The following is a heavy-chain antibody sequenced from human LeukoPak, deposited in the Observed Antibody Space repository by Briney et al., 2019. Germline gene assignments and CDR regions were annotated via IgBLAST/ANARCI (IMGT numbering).Heavy chain of an antibody. CDR1: GYTFTSYG. D-gene: IGHD2-8*01. J-gene: IGHJ6*02. CDR3: ASVRPRYYYYYGMDF. CDR2: ISAYNGNT. V-gene: IGHV1-18*01. Sequence: GASVKVSCKASGYTFTSYGISWVRQAPGQGLEWMGWISAYNGNTNYAQKLQGRVTMTTDTSTITAYMELRSLRSDDTAVYYCASVRPRYYYYYGMDFWGQGTTVTVSS.